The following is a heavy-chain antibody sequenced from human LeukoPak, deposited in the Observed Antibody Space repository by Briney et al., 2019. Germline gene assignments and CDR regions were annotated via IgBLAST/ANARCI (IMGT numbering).Heavy chain of an antibody. CDR3: ARVRGSGNRLGYFDY. CDR2: ISGSGSTI. CDR1: GFTFSSYA. D-gene: IGHD3-10*01. V-gene: IGHV3-23*01. J-gene: IGHJ4*02. Sequence: GGSLRLSCAASGFTFSSYAMSWVRQAPGKGLEWVSAISGSGSTIYYADSVKGRFTISRDNAKNSMYLQVSGLRVEDMSVYYCARVRGSGNRLGYFDYWGQGTLVTVSS.